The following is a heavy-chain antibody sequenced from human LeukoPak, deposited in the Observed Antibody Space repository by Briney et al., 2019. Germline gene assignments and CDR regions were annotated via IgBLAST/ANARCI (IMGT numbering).Heavy chain of an antibody. D-gene: IGHD2-2*01. V-gene: IGHV4-59*12. CDR3: ARRDIVVVPAAPGAFDI. CDR2: IYYSGST. CDR1: GGSISSYY. J-gene: IGHJ3*02. Sequence: SETLSLTCTVSGGSISSYYWSWIRQPPGKGLEWIGYIYYSGSTNYNPSLKRRVTISVDTSKNQFSQKLSSVTAADTAVYYCARRDIVVVPAAPGAFDIWGQGTMVTVSS.